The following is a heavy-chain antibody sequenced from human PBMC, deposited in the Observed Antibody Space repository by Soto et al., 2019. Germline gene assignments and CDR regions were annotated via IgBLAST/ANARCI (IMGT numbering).Heavy chain of an antibody. J-gene: IGHJ4*02. CDR2: IFSSGRT. Sequence: QVQLQESGPGLVKPSGTLSLTCSVSGDSVTSDSYYWTWIRQPPGKTLEWIGHIFSSGRTSYNPSLKSRLTMSIDPSKDLFSLNLSSVTAADTAVYYCAKGWDVKYFDKWGQGTLVTVSS. D-gene: IGHD6-19*01. V-gene: IGHV4-61*01. CDR3: AKGWDVKYFDK. CDR1: GDSVTSDSYY.